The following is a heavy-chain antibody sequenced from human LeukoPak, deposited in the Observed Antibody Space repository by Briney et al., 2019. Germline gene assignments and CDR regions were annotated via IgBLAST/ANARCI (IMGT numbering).Heavy chain of an antibody. CDR1: GGSFRGYY. CDR3: ARLPDPPDYYYYGMDV. CDR2: INHSGST. V-gene: IGHV4-34*01. J-gene: IGHJ6*02. D-gene: IGHD1-14*01. Sequence: SETLSLTCAVYGGSFRGYYWSWIRQPPGKGLEWIGEINHSGSTNYNPSLKSRVTISVDTSKNQFSLKLSSVTAADTAVYYCARLPDPPDYYYYGMDVWGQGTTVTVSS.